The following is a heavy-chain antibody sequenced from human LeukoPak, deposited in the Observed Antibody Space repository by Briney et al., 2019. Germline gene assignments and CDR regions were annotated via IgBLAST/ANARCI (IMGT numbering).Heavy chain of an antibody. J-gene: IGHJ6*03. CDR2: IYTSGST. CDR1: GGSISSYY. CDR3: ARESPIFGVVIYYYYMDV. V-gene: IGHV4-4*07. Sequence: SETLSLTCTVSGGSISSYYWSWIRQPAGKGLEWIGRIYTSGSTNYNPSLKSRVTMSVDTSKNQFSLKLSSVTAADTAVYYCARESPIFGVVIYYYYMDVWGKGTTVTVSS. D-gene: IGHD3-3*01.